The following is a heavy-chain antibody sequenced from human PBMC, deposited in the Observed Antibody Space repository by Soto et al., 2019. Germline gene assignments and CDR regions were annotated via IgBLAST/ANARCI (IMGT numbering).Heavy chain of an antibody. D-gene: IGHD5-12*01. J-gene: IGHJ4*02. CDR2: IYYSGST. V-gene: IGHV4-39*01. Sequence: SETLSLTCTVSGGSISSSSYYWGWIRQPPGKGLEWIGSIYYSGSTYYNPSLKSRVTISVDTSKNQFSLKLSSVTAADTAVYYCSRRVDIVATLDYWGQGTLVTVSA. CDR3: SRRVDIVATLDY. CDR1: GGSISSSSYY.